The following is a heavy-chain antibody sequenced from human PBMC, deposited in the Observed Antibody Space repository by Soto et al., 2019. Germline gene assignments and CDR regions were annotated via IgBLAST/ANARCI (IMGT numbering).Heavy chain of an antibody. V-gene: IGHV1-2*02. CDR1: GYTFTGYY. CDR2: INPNSGGT. D-gene: IGHD1-7*01. Sequence: ASVKVSCKASGYTFTGYYMHWVRQAPGQGLEWMGWINPNSGGTNYAQKFRGRVTMTRDTSISTAYMELSRLRSDDTAVYYCARLTGTTWISWFDPWGQGTLVTVSS. J-gene: IGHJ5*02. CDR3: ARLTGTTWISWFDP.